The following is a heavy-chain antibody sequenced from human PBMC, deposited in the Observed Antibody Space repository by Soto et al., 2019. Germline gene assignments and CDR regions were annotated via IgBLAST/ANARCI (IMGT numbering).Heavy chain of an antibody. CDR2: ITENGANT. CDR3: AKGVLDRGVDS. Sequence: EVQVLESGGGLVQSGGSLRLPGAASGFTFRNDARTWVRRATGQGLEYVSSITENGANTYYASSVKGRFTISRDNSKNTLYLQMNSLRAEDTAIYYCAKGVLDRGVDSWGQGTLVTVSS. J-gene: IGHJ4*02. CDR1: GFTFRNDA. V-gene: IGHV3-23*01. D-gene: IGHD6-6*01.